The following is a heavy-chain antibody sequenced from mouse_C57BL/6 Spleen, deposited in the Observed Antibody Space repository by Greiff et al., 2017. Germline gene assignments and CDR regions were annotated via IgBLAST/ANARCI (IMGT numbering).Heavy chain of an antibody. D-gene: IGHD1-2*01. CDR2: ISSGSSTI. CDR1: GFTFSDYG. CDR3: ARTATTAHYFDY. J-gene: IGHJ2*01. Sequence: EVQLQESGGGLVKPGGSLKLSCAASGFTFSDYGMHWVRQAPEKGLEWVAYISSGSSTIYYADTVKGRFTISRDNAKNTLFLQMTSLRSEDTAMYYCARTATTAHYFDYWGQGTTLTVSS. V-gene: IGHV5-17*01.